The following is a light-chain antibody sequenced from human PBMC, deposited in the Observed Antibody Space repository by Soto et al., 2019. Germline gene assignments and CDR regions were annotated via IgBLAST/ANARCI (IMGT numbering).Light chain of an antibody. Sequence: DIQMTQSPSSLSASVGDRVIITCRAGQSVSSFLNWFQQKPGKAPKVLIYAASTLQSGIPSRFSGSGSGTDFTLTITSLHPEDFATYYCQQSYTAPATFGGGTKVEIK. V-gene: IGKV1-39*01. CDR2: AAS. CDR3: QQSYTAPAT. CDR1: QSVSSF. J-gene: IGKJ4*01.